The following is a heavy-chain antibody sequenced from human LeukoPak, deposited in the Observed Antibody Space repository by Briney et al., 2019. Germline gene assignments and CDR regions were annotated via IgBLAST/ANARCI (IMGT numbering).Heavy chain of an antibody. J-gene: IGHJ6*02. V-gene: IGHV3-23*01. Sequence: GGSLRLSCAASGFTFSSYAMSWVRQAPGKGLEWGSAISGSGGSTYYADSVKGRFTISRDNSKDTLYLQMNSLRAEDTAVYYCAKGLYCSGGSCYPHYYYGMDVWGQGTTVTVSS. D-gene: IGHD2-15*01. CDR3: AKGLYCSGGSCYPHYYYGMDV. CDR2: ISGSGGST. CDR1: GFTFSSYA.